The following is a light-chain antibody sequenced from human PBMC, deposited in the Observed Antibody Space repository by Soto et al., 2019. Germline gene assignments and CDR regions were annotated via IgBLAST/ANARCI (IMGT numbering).Light chain of an antibody. CDR2: DAS. CDR1: QSVSTY. V-gene: IGKV3-11*01. J-gene: IGKJ1*01. CDR3: QQYGNSPQT. Sequence: EIVLTQSPATLSLSPGDRATLSCRASQSVSTYLAWYQQKPGQAPRLLIYDASNRATGIPVRFSGSGSETDFTLTISRLEPEDFAVYYCQQYGNSPQTFGQGTKVDI.